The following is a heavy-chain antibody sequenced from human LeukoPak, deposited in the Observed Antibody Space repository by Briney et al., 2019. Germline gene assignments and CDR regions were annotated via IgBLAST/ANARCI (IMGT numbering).Heavy chain of an antibody. CDR1: GFSFSTYS. Sequence: GGSLRLSCAASGFSFSTYSMIWVRQAPGKGLEWVSSVSGTSEYIYCADSVRGRFTISRDNAKNTVYLQMNSLRAEDTAVYYCARWYSSGWYSDYWGQGTLVTVSS. J-gene: IGHJ4*02. CDR3: ARWYSSGWYSDY. CDR2: VSGTSEYI. V-gene: IGHV3-21*06. D-gene: IGHD6-19*01.